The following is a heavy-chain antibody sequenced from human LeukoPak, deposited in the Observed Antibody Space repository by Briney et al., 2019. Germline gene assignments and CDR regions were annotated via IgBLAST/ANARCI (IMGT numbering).Heavy chain of an antibody. Sequence: PGGSLRLSCAASGFTFSSHAMHWVRQAPGKGLEWVAVISYDGDEKYYADSVKGRFTISRDNSKNTLYLQMNSLRAEDTAVYYCARDSDYGDYLHAFDIWGQGTMVTVSS. V-gene: IGHV3-30*04. J-gene: IGHJ3*02. D-gene: IGHD4-17*01. CDR1: GFTFSSHA. CDR3: ARDSDYGDYLHAFDI. CDR2: ISYDGDEK.